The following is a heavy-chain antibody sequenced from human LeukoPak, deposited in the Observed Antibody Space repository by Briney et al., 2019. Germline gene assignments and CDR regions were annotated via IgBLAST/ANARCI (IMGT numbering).Heavy chain of an antibody. D-gene: IGHD4-17*01. Sequence: PGGSLRLSCAASGFTVSSHYMSWVRQAPGQGLEWVSVIYSGGGTYYADSARGRFTISRDNSKNTLYLQTNRLRAEDTAVYYCARDLKDVTTSWGQGTLVTVSS. CDR3: ARDLKDVTTS. CDR1: GFTVSSHY. CDR2: IYSGGGT. V-gene: IGHV3-53*01. J-gene: IGHJ5*02.